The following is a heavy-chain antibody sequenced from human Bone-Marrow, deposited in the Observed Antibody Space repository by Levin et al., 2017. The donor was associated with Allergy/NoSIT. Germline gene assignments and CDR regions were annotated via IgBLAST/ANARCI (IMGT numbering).Heavy chain of an antibody. V-gene: IGHV3-20*04. CDR2: ITPNAGNI. D-gene: IGHD6-13*01. J-gene: IGHJ4*02. CDR1: GFTFEDSG. Sequence: AGGSLRLSCVASGFTFEDSGMSWVRQRPGKGLEWVSGITPNAGNIGYADSVKGRFIISRDDATNSLYVQMNSLRAEDTALYYCARGDAGNYWGQGTMVTVSS. CDR3: ARGDAGNY.